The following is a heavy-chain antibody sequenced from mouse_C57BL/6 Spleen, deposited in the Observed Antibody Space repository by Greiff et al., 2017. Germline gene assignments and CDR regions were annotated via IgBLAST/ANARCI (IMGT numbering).Heavy chain of an antibody. CDR2: IYPSDGSP. D-gene: IGHD4-1*02. V-gene: IGHV1-85*01. CDR1: GYTFTSYD. Sequence: QVQLQQSGPELVKPGASVKLSCKASGYTFTSYDINWVKQRPGQGLEWIGWIYPSDGSPKYNEKFKGKATLTVDPSSSTAYMELHSLTSEDSAVYLSARSQLGRGNYFDYWGQGTTLTVSS. CDR3: ARSQLGRGNYFDY. J-gene: IGHJ2*01.